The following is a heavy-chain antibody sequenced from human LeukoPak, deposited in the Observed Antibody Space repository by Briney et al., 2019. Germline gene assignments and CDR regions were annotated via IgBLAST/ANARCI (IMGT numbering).Heavy chain of an antibody. J-gene: IGHJ4*02. CDR2: IYSGGRP. CDR3: ARAWGLGYCSGGSCYTDPYYFDY. D-gene: IGHD2-15*01. Sequence: GPLSPSVAAPGSTVTAKYMAGAGQARGKGREGASVIYSGGRPYYADSVKARFTISRNNSNTTLYLQMNSLSAEDTAVYYCARAWGLGYCSGGSCYTDPYYFDYWGQGTLVTVSS. CDR1: GSTVTAKY. V-gene: IGHV3-53*01.